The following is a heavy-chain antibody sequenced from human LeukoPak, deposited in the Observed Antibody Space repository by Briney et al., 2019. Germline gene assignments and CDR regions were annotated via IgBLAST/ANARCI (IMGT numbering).Heavy chain of an antibody. D-gene: IGHD3-9*01. J-gene: IGHJ3*02. CDR2: MNPNSGNT. Sequence: ASVKVSCKASGYTFTSYDINWVRQATGQGLEWMGWMNPNSGNTGYAQKFQGRVTMTRNTSISTAYMELSSLRSEDTAVYYCAREDDILTGYSDLGDAFDIWGQGTMVTVSS. CDR1: GYTFTSYD. V-gene: IGHV1-8*01. CDR3: AREDDILTGYSDLGDAFDI.